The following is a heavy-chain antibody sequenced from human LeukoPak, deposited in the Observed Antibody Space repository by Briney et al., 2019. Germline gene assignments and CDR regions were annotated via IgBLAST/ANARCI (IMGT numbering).Heavy chain of an antibody. D-gene: IGHD2-8*01. CDR3: ASTDCTNGVCYTCDY. CDR2: IIPIFGTA. V-gene: IGHV1-69*05. J-gene: IGHJ4*02. Sequence: SVKVSCKASRGTFSSYAISWVRQAPGQGLEWMGRIIPIFGTANYAQKFQGRDTITTDESTSTAYMELSSLRSEDTAVYYCASTDCTNGVCYTCDYWGRGTLVTVSS. CDR1: RGTFSSYA.